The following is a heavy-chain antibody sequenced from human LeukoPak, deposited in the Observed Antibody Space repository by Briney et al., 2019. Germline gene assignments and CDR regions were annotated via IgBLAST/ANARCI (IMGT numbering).Heavy chain of an antibody. CDR2: ISSSSSYT. Sequence: GGSLRLSCAASGFTFSSYAMSWIRQAPGKGLEWVSYISSSSSYTNYADSVKGRFTISRDNAKNSLYLQMNSLRDEDTAVYYCARTYETSGYYTPLLGYWGQGTLVTVSS. CDR1: GFTFSSYA. V-gene: IGHV3-11*06. D-gene: IGHD3-22*01. J-gene: IGHJ4*02. CDR3: ARTYETSGYYTPLLGY.